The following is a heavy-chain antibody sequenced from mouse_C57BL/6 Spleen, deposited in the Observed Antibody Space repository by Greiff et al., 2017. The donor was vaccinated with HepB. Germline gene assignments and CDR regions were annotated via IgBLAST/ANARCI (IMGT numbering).Heavy chain of an antibody. Sequence: EVQGVESGRGLVKPGGSLKLSCAASGFTFSSYAMSWVRQTPEKRLEWVATISDGGSYTYYPDNVKGRFTISRDNAKNNLYLQMSHLKSEDTAMYYCARGGHPDYWGQGTTLTVSS. CDR2: ISDGGSYT. CDR3: ARGGHPDY. V-gene: IGHV5-4*01. CDR1: GFTFSSYA. J-gene: IGHJ2*01.